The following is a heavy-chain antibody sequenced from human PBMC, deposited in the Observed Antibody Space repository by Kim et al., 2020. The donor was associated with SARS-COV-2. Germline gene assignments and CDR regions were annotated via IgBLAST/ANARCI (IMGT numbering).Heavy chain of an antibody. J-gene: IGHJ6*02. CDR1: GFTVSSNY. V-gene: IGHV3-53*01. CDR2: IYSGGST. D-gene: IGHD2-2*03. Sequence: GGSLRLSCAASGFTVSSNYMSWVRQAPGKGLEWVSVIYSGGSTDYADSVKGRFTISRDNSKNTLYLQMNSLRAEDTAVYYCARGGGYCSSTSCYGYYGMDVCGQGTTVTVSS. CDR3: ARGGGYCSSTSCYGYYGMDV.